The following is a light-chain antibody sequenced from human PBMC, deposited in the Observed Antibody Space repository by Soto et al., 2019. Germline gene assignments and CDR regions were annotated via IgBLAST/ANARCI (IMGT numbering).Light chain of an antibody. J-gene: IGLJ1*01. CDR3: QSYDSSLSVLYV. Sequence: QSVLTQPPSVSGAPGQRVTISCAGSSSNIGAGYDVHWYQQLPGTAPKLLIYGNNNRPSGVPDRFSGSRSGTSASLAITGLQGEDAADYYCQSYDSSLSVLYVFGTGTKVTVL. CDR2: GNN. V-gene: IGLV1-40*01. CDR1: SSNIGAGYD.